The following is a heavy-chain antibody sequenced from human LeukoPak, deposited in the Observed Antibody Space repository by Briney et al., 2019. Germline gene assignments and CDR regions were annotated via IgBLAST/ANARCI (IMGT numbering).Heavy chain of an antibody. J-gene: IGHJ3*02. CDR1: GYTFTGYY. CDR2: INPNSGGT. CDR3: ARTYCSSTSCRHAFDI. Sequence: ASVKVSCKASGYTFTGYYMHWVRQAPGQGLEWMGWINPNSGGTNYAQKFQGRVTMTRDTSISTAYMELSRLRSDDTAVYYCARTYCSSTSCRHAFDIWGQGTMVTASS. V-gene: IGHV1-2*02. D-gene: IGHD2-2*01.